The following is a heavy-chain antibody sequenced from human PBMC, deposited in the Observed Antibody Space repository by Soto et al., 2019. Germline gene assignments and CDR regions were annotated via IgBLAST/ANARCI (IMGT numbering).Heavy chain of an antibody. D-gene: IGHD3-10*01. CDR1: GYTFTSYV. J-gene: IGHJ4*02. Sequence: QVQLVQSGGEVKKPGASVKVSCKASGYTFTSYVISWVRRAPGQGLEWMGWISAYNANTNYAQKVQGRVVMTTDTSTSTAYMELRSLRSDDTAVYYCARKPHGSSITMIRRGGAYYFDYWGQGTLVTVSS. V-gene: IGHV1-18*01. CDR2: ISAYNANT. CDR3: ARKPHGSSITMIRRGGAYYFDY.